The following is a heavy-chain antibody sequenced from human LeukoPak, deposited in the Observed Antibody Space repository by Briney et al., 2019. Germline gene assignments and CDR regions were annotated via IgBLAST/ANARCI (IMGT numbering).Heavy chain of an antibody. D-gene: IGHD5-24*01. CDR3: AKNGDSERWLQPKFVTH. CDR2: ISSSGSTI. Sequence: GGSLRLSCAASGFTFSSYEMNWVRQAPGKGLEGVSYISSSGSTIYYGDSVKGRFTISRDNAKNTLNLQMNSLRAEDTAVYYCAKNGDSERWLQPKFVTHWGQGTLVTVSS. J-gene: IGHJ4*02. V-gene: IGHV3-48*03. CDR1: GFTFSSYE.